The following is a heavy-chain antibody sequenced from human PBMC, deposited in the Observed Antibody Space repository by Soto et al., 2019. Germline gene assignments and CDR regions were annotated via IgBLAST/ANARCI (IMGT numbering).Heavy chain of an antibody. V-gene: IGHV1-46*01. CDR3: ARENYYYDSSGYDLGGAFDI. CDR1: GYTFTSYY. J-gene: IGHJ3*02. Sequence: ASVEGSCKASGYTFTSYYMHWVRQAPGQGLEWMGIINPSGGSTSYAQKFQGRVTMTRDTSTSTVYMELSSLRSEDTAVYYCARENYYYDSSGYDLGGAFDIWGQGTMVTVSS. CDR2: INPSGGST. D-gene: IGHD3-22*01.